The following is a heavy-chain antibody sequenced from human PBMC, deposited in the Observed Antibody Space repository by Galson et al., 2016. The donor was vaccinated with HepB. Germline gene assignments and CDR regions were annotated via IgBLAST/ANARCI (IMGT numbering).Heavy chain of an antibody. J-gene: IGHJ4*02. D-gene: IGHD4-17*01. V-gene: IGHV3-33*08. CDR3: ARASGDLFDY. Sequence: SLRLSCAASGFTFSSHAMNWVRQAPGKGLEWVASIWYDGTKKNYADPVKGRFTISKDKGRMTFSGANSKDTLYLQMNSLGTEDTAVCYCARASGDLFDYWGQGTLVTVSS. CDR1: GFTFSSHA. CDR2: IWYDGTKK.